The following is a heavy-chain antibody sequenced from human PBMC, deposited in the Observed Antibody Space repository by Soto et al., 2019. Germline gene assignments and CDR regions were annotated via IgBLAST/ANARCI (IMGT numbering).Heavy chain of an antibody. Sequence: QVQLVQSGAEMKKPGSPVKVSCQSSGGTFNTYAMNWVRQAPGQGPEWMGDISPMFGAANYAPKFQGRVTITADESTGTSYMQLSSLTSEDTALYFCAREVQVHTPAFVYWGQGTLDTVSS. CDR3: AREVQVHTPAFVY. CDR2: ISPMFGAA. J-gene: IGHJ4*02. D-gene: IGHD3-10*01. V-gene: IGHV1-69*19. CDR1: GGTFNTYA.